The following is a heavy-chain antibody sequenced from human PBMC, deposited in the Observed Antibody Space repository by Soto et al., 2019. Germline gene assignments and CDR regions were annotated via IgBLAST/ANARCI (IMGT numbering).Heavy chain of an antibody. J-gene: IGHJ6*04. D-gene: IGHD6-19*01. CDR1: GFTFSDYY. CDR3: ARWQWLVPSLDV. V-gene: IGHV3-11*01. CDR2: ISSSGSTI. Sequence: QVQLVESGGALVKPGGPLGLSCAASGFTFSDYYMSWIRQAPGKGLEWVSYISSSGSTIYYEDSVKGRFTISRDNAKNSLYLQMNSLRAEDTAVYYCARWQWLVPSLDVWGKGTTVTVSS.